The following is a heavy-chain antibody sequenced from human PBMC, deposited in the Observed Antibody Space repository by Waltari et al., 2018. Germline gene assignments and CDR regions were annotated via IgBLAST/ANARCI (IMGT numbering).Heavy chain of an antibody. J-gene: IGHJ3*01. Sequence: QVQLQESGPGLVKPSETLSLTCTVSGGSISSYYWSWIRQPPGKGLEWIGYMYYSGSTSSNPSLKSRVTISVDTSKSQFSLGLDAVTAADTAVYYCAGIGSGNYYSGAFDVWGQGTMVIVSS. CDR1: GGSISSYY. V-gene: IGHV4-59*01. D-gene: IGHD3-10*01. CDR2: MYYSGST. CDR3: AGIGSGNYYSGAFDV.